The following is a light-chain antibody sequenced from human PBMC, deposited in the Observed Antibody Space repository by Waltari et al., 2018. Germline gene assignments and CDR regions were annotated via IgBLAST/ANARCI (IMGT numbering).Light chain of an antibody. CDR3: QVWDGSSDHVL. CDR1: NLGSKS. V-gene: IGLV3-21*04. J-gene: IGLJ2*01. CDR2: YDT. Sequence: SDVPTQPPSVSLAPGKTARINCGDNNLGSKSMNWYQQRPGQAPVLVIYYDTDRPSGIPERFSGSNSGSTATLTISRVEAGDEADYYCQVWDGSSDHVLFGGGTKLTVL.